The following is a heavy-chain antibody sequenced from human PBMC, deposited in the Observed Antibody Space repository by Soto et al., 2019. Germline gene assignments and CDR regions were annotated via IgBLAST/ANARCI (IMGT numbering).Heavy chain of an antibody. Sequence: SVKVSCKASGYTFTSYGISWVRQAPGQGLEWMGGIIPIFETPNYAQKFQGRITISADEFTNTVYMELGSLRPDDTAVYFCARRVCHGGGCLKTYYYYYGMDVWGQGTTVTVSS. V-gene: IGHV1-69*13. J-gene: IGHJ6*02. CDR2: IIPIFETP. D-gene: IGHD2-8*02. CDR1: GYTFTSYG. CDR3: ARRVCHGGGCLKTYYYYYGMDV.